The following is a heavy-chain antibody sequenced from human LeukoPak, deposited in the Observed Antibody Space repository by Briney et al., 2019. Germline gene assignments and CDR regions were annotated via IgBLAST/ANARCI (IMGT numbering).Heavy chain of an antibody. CDR1: GFTFSSYA. Sequence: PGGSLRLSCAASGFTFSSYAMSWARQAPGKGLEWVSAISGSGGSTYYADSVKGRFTISRDNSKNTLYLQMNSLRAEDTAVYYCAKDRQGWNDNMDYWGQGTLVTVSS. V-gene: IGHV3-23*01. J-gene: IGHJ4*02. D-gene: IGHD1-1*01. CDR2: ISGSGGST. CDR3: AKDRQGWNDNMDY.